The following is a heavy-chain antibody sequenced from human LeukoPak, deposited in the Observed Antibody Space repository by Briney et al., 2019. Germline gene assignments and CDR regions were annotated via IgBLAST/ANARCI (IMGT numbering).Heavy chain of an antibody. Sequence: GGSLRLSCAASGFTFSSHWMQWVRQAPGKGLVWVSRIDGDGSSTNYADSVKGRFTISRDNAKNTLYLQMNSLRAEDTAVYYCARGYSGYFYYWGQGTLVTVSS. CDR3: ARGYSGYFYY. CDR1: GFTFSSHW. J-gene: IGHJ4*02. CDR2: IDGDGSST. D-gene: IGHD5-12*01. V-gene: IGHV3-74*01.